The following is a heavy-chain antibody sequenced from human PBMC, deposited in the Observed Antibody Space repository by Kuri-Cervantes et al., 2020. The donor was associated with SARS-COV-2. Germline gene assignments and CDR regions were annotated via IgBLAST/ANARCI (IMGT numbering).Heavy chain of an antibody. CDR3: ARSGYYSRGVTYYYMDV. V-gene: IGHV4-38-2*01. D-gene: IGHD3-22*01. CDR1: GYSISSGYY. CDR2: IYHSGST. Sequence: SETLSLTCAVSGYSISSGYYWGWIRQPPGKGLKWIGSIYHSGSTYYNPSLKSRVTISVDTSKNQFSLKLSSVTAADSAVYYCARSGYYSRGVTYYYMDVWDKGTTVTVSS. J-gene: IGHJ6*03.